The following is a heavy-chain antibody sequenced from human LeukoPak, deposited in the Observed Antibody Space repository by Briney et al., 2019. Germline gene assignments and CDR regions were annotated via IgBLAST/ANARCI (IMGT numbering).Heavy chain of an antibody. J-gene: IGHJ4*02. CDR2: IYYSGST. CDR3: ARHLPAAILSNFDY. Sequence: SETLSLTCTVSGGSISSSSYYWGWIRQPPGKGLEWIGSIYYSGSTYYNPSLESRVTISVDTSKNQFSLKLSSVTAADTAVYYCARHLPAAILSNFDYWGQGTLVTVSS. CDR1: GGSISSSSYY. D-gene: IGHD2-2*01. V-gene: IGHV4-39*01.